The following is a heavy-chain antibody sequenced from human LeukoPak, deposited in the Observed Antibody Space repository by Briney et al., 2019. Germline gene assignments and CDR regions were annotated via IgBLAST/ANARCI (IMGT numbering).Heavy chain of an antibody. CDR3: AREQSGTYCVDY. D-gene: IGHD1-26*01. Sequence: GGSLRLSCAASGFTFSTFAIHWVRQAPGKGLEWVAFISYDGSAKYYADSVKGRFTTSRDSSKNTVYLQMNNLRAEDTSLYYCAREQSGTYCVDYWGQGTLVTVSS. CDR2: ISYDGSAK. J-gene: IGHJ4*02. CDR1: GFTFSTFA. V-gene: IGHV3-30*04.